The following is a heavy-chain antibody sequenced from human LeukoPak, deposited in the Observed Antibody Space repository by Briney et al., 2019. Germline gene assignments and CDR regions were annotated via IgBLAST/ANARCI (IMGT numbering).Heavy chain of an antibody. V-gene: IGHV4-34*01. J-gene: IGHJ3*02. Sequence: SETLSLTCAVYGGSFSGYYWSWIRQPPGKGLEWIGEINHSGSTNYNPSLKSRVTISVDTSKNQFSLKLSSATAADTAVYYCARGRGLYNWNRINAFDIWGQGTMVTVSS. CDR1: GGSFSGYY. CDR3: ARGRGLYNWNRINAFDI. D-gene: IGHD1-20*01. CDR2: INHSGST.